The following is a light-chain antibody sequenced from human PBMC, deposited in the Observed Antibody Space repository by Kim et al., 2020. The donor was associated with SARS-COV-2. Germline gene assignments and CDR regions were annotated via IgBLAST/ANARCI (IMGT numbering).Light chain of an antibody. V-gene: IGKV1-39*01. J-gene: IGKJ2*01. Sequence: DIQMTQSPSSLSASVGDRVTITCRASQDITIYLNWYQHKPGKAPKLLIYAASNLQSGVPSRFSGSGSGTYFTLTITSLQPDDVATYYCQQSSSTSYTFGQGTKLEIK. CDR3: QQSSSTSYT. CDR2: AAS. CDR1: QDITIY.